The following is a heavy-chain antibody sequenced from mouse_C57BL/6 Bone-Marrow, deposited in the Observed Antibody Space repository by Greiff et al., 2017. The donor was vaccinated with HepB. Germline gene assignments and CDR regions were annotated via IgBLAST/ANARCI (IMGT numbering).Heavy chain of an antibody. CDR2: IWSGGST. J-gene: IGHJ4*01. D-gene: IGHD1-1*01. CDR3: ARSITTVRGAMDY. V-gene: IGHV2-2*01. CDR1: GFSFTSYG. Sequence: QVQLKESGPGLVQPSQSLSITCTVSGFSFTSYGVHWVRQSPGKGLEWLGVIWSGGSTDYNAAFISRLSISKDNSKSQVFFKMNSLQADDTAIYYCARSITTVRGAMDYWGQGTSVTVSS.